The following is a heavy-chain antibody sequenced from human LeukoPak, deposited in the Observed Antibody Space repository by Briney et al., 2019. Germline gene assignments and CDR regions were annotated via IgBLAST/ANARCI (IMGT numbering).Heavy chain of an antibody. Sequence: GGSLRLSCEGSAFIFSGHWMNWVRQTPGKGLEWVASIKEDGSERQYVDSVKGRFSISRDNTKGPLFLQLNSLRAEDTAVYYCARGDDSGYYDYFDYWGQGALVTVSS. CDR3: ARGDDSGYYDYFDY. CDR1: AFIFSGHW. CDR2: IKEDGSER. D-gene: IGHD3-22*01. J-gene: IGHJ4*02. V-gene: IGHV3-7*03.